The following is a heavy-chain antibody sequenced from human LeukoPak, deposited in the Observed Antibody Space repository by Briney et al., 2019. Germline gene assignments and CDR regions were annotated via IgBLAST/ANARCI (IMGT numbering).Heavy chain of an antibody. J-gene: IGHJ4*02. D-gene: IGHD3-16*01. CDR1: GFTFSTYN. CDR3: ARGETARVDY. CDR2: ISSGSSTI. Sequence: GGSLRLPCAASGFTFSTYNVNWVRQAPGKGLEWLSYISSGSSTIYYADSVEGRFTISRDNAKNSLYLQMNSLRDEDTAVYYCARGETARVDYWGQGILVTVSS. V-gene: IGHV3-48*02.